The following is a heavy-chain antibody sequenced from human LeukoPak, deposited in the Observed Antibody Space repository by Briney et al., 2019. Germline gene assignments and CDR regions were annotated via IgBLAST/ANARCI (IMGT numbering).Heavy chain of an antibody. CDR2: IYYSGST. J-gene: IGHJ4*02. V-gene: IGHV4-59*01. Sequence: PSETLSLTCTVSGGSISSYYWSWIRQPPGKGLEWIGYIYYSGSTNYNPSLKSRVTISVDTSKNQFSLKLSSVTAADTAVYYCARESITIFGVVTPPDYWGQGTLVTVSS. CDR3: ARESITIFGVVTPPDY. D-gene: IGHD3-3*01. CDR1: GGSISSYY.